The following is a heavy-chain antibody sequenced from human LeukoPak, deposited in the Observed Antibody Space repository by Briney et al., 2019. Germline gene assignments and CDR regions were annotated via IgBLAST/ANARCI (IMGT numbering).Heavy chain of an antibody. CDR3: ARDSNGPAF. CDR2: IYSGGGT. V-gene: IGHV3-53*01. J-gene: IGHJ4*02. CDR1: GFTVSHNY. D-gene: IGHD5-18*01. Sequence: GGSLRLSCAASGFTVSHNYMSWVRQAPGKGLEWVSVIYSGGGTFYSQFVQGRFTISRDYSKNTLYLQMNSLRADDPAVYYCARDSNGPAFWGQGTLVTVSS.